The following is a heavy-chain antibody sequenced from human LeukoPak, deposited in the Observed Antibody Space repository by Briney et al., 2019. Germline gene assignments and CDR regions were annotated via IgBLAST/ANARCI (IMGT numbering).Heavy chain of an antibody. CDR2: MNPNSGNT. J-gene: IGHJ3*02. Sequence: VASVKVSCKASGYTFTSYDINWVRQATGQGLEWMGWMNPNSGNTGYAQKFQGRVTMTRNTSISTAYMELSSLRSEDTAVYYCARASSGYYSVMVGAFDIWGQGTMVTVSS. D-gene: IGHD3-22*01. CDR1: GYTFTSYD. CDR3: ARASSGYYSVMVGAFDI. V-gene: IGHV1-8*01.